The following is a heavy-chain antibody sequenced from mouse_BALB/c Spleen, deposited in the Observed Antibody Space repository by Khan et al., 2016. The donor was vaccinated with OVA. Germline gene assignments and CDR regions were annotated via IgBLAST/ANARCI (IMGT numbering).Heavy chain of an antibody. V-gene: IGHV3-2*02. CDR1: GYSITSDYA. CDR3: ARIYGGDFDY. D-gene: IGHD1-1*01. Sequence: VQLKQSGPGLVKPSQSLSLTCTVTGYSITSDYAWNWIRQFPGNKLEWMGHISYSGNTKYNPSLKSRISITRDTSKNQFFLQLNSVTTEETATYYCARIYGGDFDYWGQGTTLTVSS. J-gene: IGHJ2*01. CDR2: ISYSGNT.